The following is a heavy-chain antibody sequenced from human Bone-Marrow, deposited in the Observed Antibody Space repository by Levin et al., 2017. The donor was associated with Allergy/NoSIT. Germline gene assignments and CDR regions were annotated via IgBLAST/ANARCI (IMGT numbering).Heavy chain of an antibody. CDR1: GFTFSSYG. V-gene: IGHV3-48*04. CDR3: VRGIIGDVRVAHKEAFDV. Sequence: GESLKISCDASGFTFSSYGIIWVRQAPGKGLEWVSYIGADNTTIYYADSVKGRFTISRDNAKNSLNLQVSSLRAEDTAVYHCVRGIIGDVRVAHKEAFDVWGQGTMVTVSS. J-gene: IGHJ3*01. D-gene: IGHD2/OR15-2a*01. CDR2: IGADNTTI.